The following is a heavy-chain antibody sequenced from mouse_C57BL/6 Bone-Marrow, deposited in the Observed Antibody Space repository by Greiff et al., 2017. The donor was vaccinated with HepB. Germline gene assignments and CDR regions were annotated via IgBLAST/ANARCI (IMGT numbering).Heavy chain of an antibody. CDR2: IDPEDGDT. V-gene: IGHV14-1*01. Sequence: EVQLQESGAELVRPGASVKLSCTASGFNIKDYYMHWVKQRPEQGLEWIGRIDPEDGDTEYAPKFQGKATMTADTSSNTAYLQLSSLTSEDTAVYYCTTEVYDYDDAMDYWGQGTSVTVSS. CDR3: TTEVYDYDDAMDY. CDR1: GFNIKDYY. D-gene: IGHD2-4*01. J-gene: IGHJ4*01.